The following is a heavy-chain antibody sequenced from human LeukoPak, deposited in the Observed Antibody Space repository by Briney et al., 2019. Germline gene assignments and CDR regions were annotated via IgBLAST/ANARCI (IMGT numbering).Heavy chain of an antibody. V-gene: IGHV3-23*01. J-gene: IGHJ4*02. Sequence: GGSLRLSCAASGFTFSSYAMSWVRQAPGKGLEWVSSFSGSGGSTHYADSVKGRFTISRDNSKNTLYLQMNSLRAEDTAVYYCARAGEYSSSSAPGYWGQGTLVTVSS. D-gene: IGHD6-6*01. CDR1: GFTFSSYA. CDR2: FSGSGGST. CDR3: ARAGEYSSSSAPGY.